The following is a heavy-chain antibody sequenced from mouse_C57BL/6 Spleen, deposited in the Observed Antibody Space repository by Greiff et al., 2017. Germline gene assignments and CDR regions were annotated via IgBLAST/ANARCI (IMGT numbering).Heavy chain of an antibody. V-gene: IGHV3-6*01. CDR2: ISYDGSN. CDR1: GYSITSGYY. J-gene: IGHJ2*01. Sequence: VQLKESGPGLVKPSQSLSLTCSVTGYSITSGYYWNWIRQFPGNKLEWMGYISYDGSNNYNPSLKNRISITRDTSKNQFFLKLNSVTTEDTATYYCARISEFITKYFDYWGQGTTLTVSS. CDR3: ARISEFITKYFDY. D-gene: IGHD1-1*01.